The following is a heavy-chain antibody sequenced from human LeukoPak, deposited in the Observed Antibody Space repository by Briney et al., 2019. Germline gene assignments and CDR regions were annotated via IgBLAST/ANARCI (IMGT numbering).Heavy chain of an antibody. CDR3: ARGNYDAFDI. D-gene: IGHD1-7*01. CDR2: IYYSGST. Sequence: SETLSLTCTVSGGSISSYYWSWIQQPPGKGLEWIGYIYYSGSTNYNPSLKSRVTISVDTSKNQFSLKLSSVTAADTAVYYCARGNYDAFDIWGQGTMVTVSS. CDR1: GGSISSYY. V-gene: IGHV4-59*12. J-gene: IGHJ3*02.